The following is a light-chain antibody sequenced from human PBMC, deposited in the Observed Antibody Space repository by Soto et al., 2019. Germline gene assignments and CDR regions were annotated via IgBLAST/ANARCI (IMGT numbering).Light chain of an antibody. V-gene: IGLV2-14*01. CDR3: CSYTSRSTHV. Sequence: QSVLTQPASVSGSPGQSITISCAGTSRDVGGFNYVSWYQQHPGKAPKLMIFEVSYRPAGVSNRFSGSKSGNTASLTISGLQAEDEADYYCCSYTSRSTHVFGSGTKVTVL. CDR2: EVS. J-gene: IGLJ1*01. CDR1: SRDVGGFNY.